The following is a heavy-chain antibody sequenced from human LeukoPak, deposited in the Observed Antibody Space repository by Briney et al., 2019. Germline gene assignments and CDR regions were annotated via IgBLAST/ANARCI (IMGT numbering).Heavy chain of an antibody. D-gene: IGHD6-13*01. V-gene: IGHV4-59*08. J-gene: IGHJ6*02. Sequence: SETLSLTCTVSGGSISSYYWSWLRQPPGKGLEWIGYIYYSGSTNYNPSLKSRVTISVDTAKNQFSLKLSSVTAADTAVYYCARQSKGYSSSWSYYYYGMDVWGQGTTVTVSS. CDR2: IYYSGST. CDR1: GGSISSYY. CDR3: ARQSKGYSSSWSYYYYGMDV.